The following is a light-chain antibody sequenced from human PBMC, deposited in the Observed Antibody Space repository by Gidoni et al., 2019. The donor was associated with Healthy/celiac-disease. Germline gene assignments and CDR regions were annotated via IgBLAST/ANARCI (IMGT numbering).Light chain of an antibody. CDR2: QDS. V-gene: IGLV3-1*01. J-gene: IGLJ2*01. CDR1: KLGDKY. Sequence: SYELTQPPAVAVSPGQTASITCSGEKLGDKYACCYQQKPGQSHVLVIYQDSKRHSGIPERFSGSTSGNTATLTISGTHAMDEADYYCQAWDSSVVFGGGTKLTVL. CDR3: QAWDSSVV.